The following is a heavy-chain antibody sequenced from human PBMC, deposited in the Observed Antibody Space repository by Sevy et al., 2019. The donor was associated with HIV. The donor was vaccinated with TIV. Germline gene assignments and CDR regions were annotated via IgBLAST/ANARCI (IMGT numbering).Heavy chain of an antibody. CDR2: SSWNSGSI. CDR3: AKGIGYSNGWYSWFDS. J-gene: IGHJ5*01. CDR1: RFTFDDYA. D-gene: IGHD6-19*01. V-gene: IGHV3-9*01. Sequence: GGSLRLSCVASRFTFDDYAMHWVRQAPGKGPEWVSGSSWNSGSIGYAESVKGRFTISRDNAKNSLYLQMNSLRVEDTALYYCAKGIGYSNGWYSWFDSWGHGTLVTVSS.